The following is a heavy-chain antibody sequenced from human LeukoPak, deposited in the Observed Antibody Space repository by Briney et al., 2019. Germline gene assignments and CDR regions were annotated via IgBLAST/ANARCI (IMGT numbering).Heavy chain of an antibody. Sequence: GRSLRLSCAASGFTFSSYGMHWVRQAPGKGLEWVAVISYDGSNKYYADSAKGRFTISRDNSKNTLYLQMNSLRAEDTAVYYCAKAQDSSGWYDHYYYMDVWGKGTTVTISS. J-gene: IGHJ6*03. CDR3: AKAQDSSGWYDHYYYMDV. CDR1: GFTFSSYG. D-gene: IGHD6-19*01. V-gene: IGHV3-30*18. CDR2: ISYDGSNK.